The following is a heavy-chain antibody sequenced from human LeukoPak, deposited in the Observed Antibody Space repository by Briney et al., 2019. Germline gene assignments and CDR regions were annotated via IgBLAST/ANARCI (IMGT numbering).Heavy chain of an antibody. V-gene: IGHV3-53*01. CDR3: AKDEATSGGGLAS. D-gene: IGHD3-16*01. J-gene: IGHJ4*02. Sequence: GGSLRLSCAASGFTVSGTHMSWVRQAPGQGLEWVSAMYTGRTTYYADSVKGRFTISRDNSRNTLFLHMSSLRGVDTAVYYCAKDEATSGGGLASWGQGTLVTVSS. CDR1: GFTVSGTH. CDR2: MYTGRTT.